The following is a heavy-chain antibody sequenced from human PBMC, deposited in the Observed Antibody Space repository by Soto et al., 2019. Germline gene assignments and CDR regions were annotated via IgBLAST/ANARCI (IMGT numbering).Heavy chain of an antibody. CDR1: GFTFSSYW. J-gene: IGHJ4*02. D-gene: IGHD6-19*01. V-gene: IGHV3-74*01. CDR2: IDSDGIST. Sequence: PWGSLRLSCAASGFTFSSYWMHWVRQAPGKGLVWVSRIDSDGISTSYADSVKGRFTISRDNAKNTLYLQMNSLRAEDTAVYYCARAKYSSGWYDYWGQGTLGTSPQ. CDR3: ARAKYSSGWYDY.